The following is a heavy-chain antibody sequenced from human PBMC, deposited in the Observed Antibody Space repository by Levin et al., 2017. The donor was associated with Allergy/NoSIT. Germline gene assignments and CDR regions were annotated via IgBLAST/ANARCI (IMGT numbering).Heavy chain of an antibody. V-gene: IGHV3-74*01. Sequence: GGSLRLSCAASGFTFSNYYMHWVRQAPGKGLVWVSRVFSDGSITDYADSVEGRFTISRDNARNTLYLQMNSLRAEDTAVYYCARGGCSSTSCLDNWGQGILVTVSS. CDR1: GFTFSNYY. D-gene: IGHD2-2*01. CDR2: VFSDGSIT. CDR3: ARGGCSSTSCLDN. J-gene: IGHJ4*02.